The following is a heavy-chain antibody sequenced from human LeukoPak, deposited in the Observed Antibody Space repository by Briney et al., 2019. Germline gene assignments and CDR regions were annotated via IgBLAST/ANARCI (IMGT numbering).Heavy chain of an antibody. CDR2: IIPIFGST. Sequence: SVKVPCKASGGSLSSFALNWVRQTPGQGLEWMGGIIPIFGSTNYAQKFQVRVTITADESTNTAYMELNSLRSEDTGVYYCARVMVVAGNGGYFLYWGQGTLVTVSS. CDR3: ARVMVVAGNGGYFLY. D-gene: IGHD2-15*01. CDR1: GGSLSSFA. V-gene: IGHV1-69*13. J-gene: IGHJ1*01.